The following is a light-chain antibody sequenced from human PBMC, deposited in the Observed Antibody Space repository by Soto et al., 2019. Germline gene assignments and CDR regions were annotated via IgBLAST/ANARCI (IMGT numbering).Light chain of an antibody. J-gene: IGKJ4*01. CDR3: QQTKTAPLT. V-gene: IGKV1-27*01. CDR2: AAS. Sequence: DIQMTQSPPSLAASVGDRVTITCRASQGIRNYLVWYQQKPGKPPKPLIYAASTLDSGVPSRFSGSGSGTHFTLTISSLQSEDVATYYCQQTKTAPLTFGGGTRVEVK. CDR1: QGIRNY.